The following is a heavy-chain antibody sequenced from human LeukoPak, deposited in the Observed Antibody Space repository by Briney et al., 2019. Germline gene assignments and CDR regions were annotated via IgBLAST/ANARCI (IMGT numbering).Heavy chain of an antibody. CDR3: ATTQGELDYYGSGTYSSNWFDP. CDR2: IKQDGSKK. Sequence: GGSLRLSCAASGFTFSRYWMSWVRQAPGKGLEWMANIKQDGSKKYYVDSVKGRFTISRDNAKNSLYLQMNSLRAEDTAVYYCATTQGELDYYGSGTYSSNWFDPWGQGTLVTVSS. V-gene: IGHV3-7*02. CDR1: GFTFSRYW. J-gene: IGHJ5*02. D-gene: IGHD3-10*01.